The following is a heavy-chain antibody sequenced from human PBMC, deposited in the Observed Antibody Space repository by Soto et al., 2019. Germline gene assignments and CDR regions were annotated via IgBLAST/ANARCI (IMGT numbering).Heavy chain of an antibody. CDR1: GFSFSSYW. Sequence: EVQLVESGGGLVQPGGSLRISCTVSGFSFSSYWMSWVRQAPGKGLEWVASIKQDESEKYYVDSVKGRFTISRDNADDSLFLQMNSLGADDTAVYFCVRDVAFDYVNWGQGTLVTVSS. J-gene: IGHJ4*02. V-gene: IGHV3-7*01. CDR3: VRDVAFDYVN. D-gene: IGHD3-16*01. CDR2: IKQDESEK.